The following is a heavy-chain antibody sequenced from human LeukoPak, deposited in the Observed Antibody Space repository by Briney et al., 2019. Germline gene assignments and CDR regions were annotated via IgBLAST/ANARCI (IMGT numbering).Heavy chain of an antibody. CDR2: INPSGGST. D-gene: IGHD3-3*01. CDR1: GYTFTSYY. CDR3: ARSDFWSDPLLNYFDY. J-gene: IGHJ4*02. V-gene: IGHV1-46*01. Sequence: ASVKVSCKASGYTFTSYYKHWVRQAPGQGLEWMGIINPSGGSTSYAQKFQGRVTMTRDTSTSTVYMELSSLRSDDTAVYYCARSDFWSDPLLNYFDYWGQGTLVTVSS.